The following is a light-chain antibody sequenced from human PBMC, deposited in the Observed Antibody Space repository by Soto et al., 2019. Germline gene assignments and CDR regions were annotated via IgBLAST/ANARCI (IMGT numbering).Light chain of an antibody. CDR3: QSYDTSLISMV. Sequence: QSVLTQPPSVSGAPGQGVSISCTGSGSNLGAGYDVHWYQRLPGTAPKLLIHGNNKRPSGVPDRFSGSKSGTSASLAITGLQAEDEAEYFCQSYDTSLISMVFGGGTKVTVL. CDR2: GNN. J-gene: IGLJ3*02. V-gene: IGLV1-40*01. CDR1: GSNLGAGYD.